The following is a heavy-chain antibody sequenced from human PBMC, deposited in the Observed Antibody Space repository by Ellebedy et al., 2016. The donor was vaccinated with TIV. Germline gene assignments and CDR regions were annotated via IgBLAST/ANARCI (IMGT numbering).Heavy chain of an antibody. CDR2: IYYSGST. J-gene: IGHJ2*01. Sequence: SETLSLXCTVSGGSISSYYWSWIRQPPGKGREWIGDIYYSGSTEYNPSLKSRVTISVDTSKNQFSLKLSSVTAADTAVYYCARGKGPSIAVAGTTRRYWYFDLWGRGTLVTVSS. CDR3: ARGKGPSIAVAGTTRRYWYFDL. CDR1: GGSISSYY. V-gene: IGHV4-59*12. D-gene: IGHD6-19*01.